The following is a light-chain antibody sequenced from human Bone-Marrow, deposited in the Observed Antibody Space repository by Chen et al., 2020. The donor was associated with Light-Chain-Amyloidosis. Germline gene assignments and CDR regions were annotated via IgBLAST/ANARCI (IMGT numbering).Light chain of an antibody. V-gene: IGKV4-1*01. J-gene: IGKJ4*01. Sequence: DIVMTQSPDSLTVSLVERATINCKSSQSVLYSANNKNYLAWYQQKPGQPPNLLIYWASTRESGVPDRFSGSGSGTDFTLTISSLQAEDVAVYYCQQYYSTPVTFGGGTKVEIK. CDR1: QSVLYSANNKNY. CDR2: WAS. CDR3: QQYYSTPVT.